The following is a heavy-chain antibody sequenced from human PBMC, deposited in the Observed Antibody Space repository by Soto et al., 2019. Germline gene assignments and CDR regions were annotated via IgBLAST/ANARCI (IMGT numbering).Heavy chain of an antibody. CDR2: IYPGDSDT. Sequence: GESLKISCKGSGYSFTSYWIGWVRQMPGKGLEWMGIIYPGDSDTRYSPSFQGQVTISADKTISTTYLQRGGLKASDTAMYYCASPKGYDILTGYQQGSFDYWGQGTLVTVSS. D-gene: IGHD3-9*01. J-gene: IGHJ4*02. CDR3: ASPKGYDILTGYQQGSFDY. CDR1: GYSFTSYW. V-gene: IGHV5-51*01.